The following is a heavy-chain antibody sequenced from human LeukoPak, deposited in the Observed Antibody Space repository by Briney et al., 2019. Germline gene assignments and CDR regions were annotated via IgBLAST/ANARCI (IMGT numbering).Heavy chain of an antibody. CDR3: ARHTAFSHISSWFDP. CDR2: IYAGDSQT. Sequence: GESLKISCKGSGYSFTDYWIAWVRQMPGKGLEWVGIIYAGDSQTRYSPSFQGQVTISADKSINTAYLQWSSLKASDTAMYYCARHTAFSHISSWFDPWGQGTLVTVSS. J-gene: IGHJ5*02. CDR1: GYSFTDYW. V-gene: IGHV5-51*01. D-gene: IGHD2-21*01.